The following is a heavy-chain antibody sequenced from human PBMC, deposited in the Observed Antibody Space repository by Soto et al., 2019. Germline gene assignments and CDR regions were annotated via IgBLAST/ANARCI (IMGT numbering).Heavy chain of an antibody. CDR1: GYTFTSYG. CDR2: ISAYNGNT. J-gene: IGHJ3*02. CDR3: ARDHLTYYDFWSGYYEAFDI. D-gene: IGHD3-3*01. V-gene: IGHV1-18*01. Sequence: ASVKVSCKASGYTFTSYGISWVLQAPGQGLEWMGWISAYNGNTNYAQKLQGRVTMTTDTSTSTAYMELRSLRSDDTAVYYCARDHLTYYDFWSGYYEAFDIWGQGTMVTVSS.